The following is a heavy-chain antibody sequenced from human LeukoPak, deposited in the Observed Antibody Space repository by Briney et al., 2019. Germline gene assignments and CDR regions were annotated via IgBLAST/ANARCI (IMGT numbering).Heavy chain of an antibody. V-gene: IGHV4-59*01. CDR3: ARRLAVTGRYYFDY. CDR2: IYYSGIT. D-gene: IGHD6-13*01. CDR1: GGSISTYY. Sequence: KPSETLSLTCTVSGGSISTYYWPWIRQPPGRGLVWIGYIYYSGITNYNPSLKSRVTMSVDTSRNQFSLRLNSVTAADTAVYYCARRLAVTGRYYFDYWGQGTLVTVSS. J-gene: IGHJ4*02.